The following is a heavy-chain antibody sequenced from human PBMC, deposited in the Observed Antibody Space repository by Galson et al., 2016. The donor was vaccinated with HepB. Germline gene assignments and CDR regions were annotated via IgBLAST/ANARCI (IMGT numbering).Heavy chain of an antibody. CDR1: GYAFTTHW. J-gene: IGHJ4*02. Sequence: QSGAEVKKPGESLKISCKGSGYAFTTHWIAWVRQMPGKGLEWMGIIYPADSDARYSPSFQGQVTISADKSISTAYLQWISLKASDTALYYCARTHGLSFGYLYRGQGTLVTVSS. D-gene: IGHD5-18*01. V-gene: IGHV5-51*01. CDR3: ARTHGLSFGYLY. CDR2: IYPADSDA.